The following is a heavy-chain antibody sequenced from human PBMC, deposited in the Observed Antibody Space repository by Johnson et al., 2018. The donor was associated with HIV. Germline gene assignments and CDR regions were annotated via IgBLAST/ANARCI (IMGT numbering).Heavy chain of an antibody. CDR3: ARGRITTIVMDLRGGGFDI. J-gene: IGHJ3*02. CDR1: GFTFDDYG. Sequence: VQLVESGGGVVQPGRSLRLSCAASGFTFDDYGMSWVRQAPGKGLEWVSGINWNGGSTGYADSVKGRFTISRDNAKNTLYLQMNSLRTEDTAVYYCARGRITTIVMDLRGGGFDIWGQGTMVIVSS. CDR2: INWNGGST. D-gene: IGHD3-22*01. V-gene: IGHV3-20*04.